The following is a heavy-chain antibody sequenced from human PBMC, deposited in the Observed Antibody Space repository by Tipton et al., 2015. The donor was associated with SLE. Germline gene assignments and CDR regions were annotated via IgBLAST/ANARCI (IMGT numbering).Heavy chain of an antibody. D-gene: IGHD5-12*01. J-gene: IGHJ3*02. CDR3: ARQNIVATRGAFDI. V-gene: IGHV4-39*01. CDR1: GGSISSTTYY. CDR2: IYYSGSS. Sequence: TLSLTCTVSGGSISSTTYYWGWLRQPPGKGLEWIGIIYYSGSSYCNPSLKSQVTIPVDTSKNQFSLRLSSVTAADTAVYYCARQNIVATRGAFDIWGQGTMVTVSS.